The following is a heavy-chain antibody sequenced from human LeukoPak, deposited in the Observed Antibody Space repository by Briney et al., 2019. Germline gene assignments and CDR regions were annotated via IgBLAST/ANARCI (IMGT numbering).Heavy chain of an antibody. CDR3: ARVQVINGHYYFDY. CDR1: GFAFSVHY. V-gene: IGHV3-72*01. Sequence: GGSLRLSCAASGFAFSVHYMDWVRQAPGKGLEWVGRIRKKINSYTTVYAASVKGRFTISRDDSQDSLYLQMDSLKSEDTALYYCARVQVINGHYYFDYWGQGALVTVSS. CDR2: IRKKINSYTT. D-gene: IGHD2-8*01. J-gene: IGHJ4*02.